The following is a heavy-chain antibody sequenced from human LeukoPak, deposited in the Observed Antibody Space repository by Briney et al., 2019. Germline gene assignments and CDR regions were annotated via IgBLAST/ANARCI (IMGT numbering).Heavy chain of an antibody. CDR2: ISPSGGST. J-gene: IGHJ4*02. D-gene: IGHD2-2*01. V-gene: IGHV1-46*01. CDR1: GYTFTSNY. CDR3: AREGSSTSCYDY. Sequence: ASVKVSCKAFGYTFTSNYMHWVRQAPGQGPEWMGVISPSGGSTTYAQKFQGRATKTRDMSTSTVYMELSSLRSEDTAVYYCAREGSSTSCYDYWGQGTLVTVSS.